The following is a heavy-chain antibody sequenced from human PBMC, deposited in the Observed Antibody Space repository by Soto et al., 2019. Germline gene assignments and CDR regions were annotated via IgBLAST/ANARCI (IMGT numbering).Heavy chain of an antibody. V-gene: IGHV3-11*01. CDR3: ARVDGAYYYYYGMDV. CDR1: GFTFSDYY. J-gene: IGHJ6*02. CDR2: ISSSGSTI. Sequence: QVQLVESGGGLVKPGGSLRLSCAASGFTFSDYYMSWIRQAPGKGLEWVSYISSSGSTIDYADSVKGRFTNSRNNAKNSPYLQMTSLSAEDTAVYYCARVDGAYYYYYGMDVWDQGTTVTVAS.